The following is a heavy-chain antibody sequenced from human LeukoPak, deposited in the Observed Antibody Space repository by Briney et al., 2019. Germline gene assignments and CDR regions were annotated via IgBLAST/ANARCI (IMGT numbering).Heavy chain of an antibody. J-gene: IGHJ3*02. D-gene: IGHD3-16*01. CDR3: ARASLGIAPFDI. CDR2: INPSGGST. CDR1: GGTFTSYY. Sequence: ASVNVSCKASGGTFTSYYMHWVRQAPGQGLEWMGIINPSGGSTSYAQKFQGRVTMTRDTSTSTVYMELSSLRSEDTAVYYCARASLGIAPFDIWGQGTMVTVSS. V-gene: IGHV1-46*01.